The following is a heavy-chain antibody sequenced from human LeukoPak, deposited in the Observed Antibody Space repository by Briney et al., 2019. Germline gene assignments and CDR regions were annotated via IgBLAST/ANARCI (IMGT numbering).Heavy chain of an antibody. Sequence: PGGSLRLSCAASGFTFSSYAMSWVRQAPGKGLEWVSAISGSGGSTYYADSVKGRFTISRDNSKNTLYLRMNSLRAEDTAVYCCAKDGYSYGPYNWFDPWGQGTLVTVSS. J-gene: IGHJ5*02. CDR2: ISGSGGST. CDR3: AKDGYSYGPYNWFDP. D-gene: IGHD5-18*01. V-gene: IGHV3-23*01. CDR1: GFTFSSYA.